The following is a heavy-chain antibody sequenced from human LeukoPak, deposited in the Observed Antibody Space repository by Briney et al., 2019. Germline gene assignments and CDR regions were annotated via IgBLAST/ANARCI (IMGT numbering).Heavy chain of an antibody. CDR2: ISSSSSYI. J-gene: IGHJ6*04. V-gene: IGHV3-21*01. D-gene: IGHD5-24*01. CDR3: ARDEDEDV. Sequence: GGSLRLSCTVSGFTVSSDSMSWVRQAPGKGLEWVSSISSSSSYIYYADSVKGRFTISRDNAKNSLYLQMNSLRAEDTAVYYCARDEDEDVWGKGTTVTISS. CDR1: GFTVSSDS.